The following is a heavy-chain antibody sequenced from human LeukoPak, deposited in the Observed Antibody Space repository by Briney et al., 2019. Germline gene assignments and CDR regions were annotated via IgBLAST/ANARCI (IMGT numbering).Heavy chain of an antibody. CDR2: ISSSSSYI. CDR1: GFTFSSYS. CDR3: ARVAARYFDY. D-gene: IGHD6-6*01. Sequence: TGGSLRLSCAASGFTFSSYSMNWVRQAPGKGLEWVSSISSSSSYIYYADSVKGRFTISRDIAKNSLYLQMNSLRAEDTAVYYCARVAARYFDYWGQGTLVTVSS. J-gene: IGHJ4*02. V-gene: IGHV3-21*01.